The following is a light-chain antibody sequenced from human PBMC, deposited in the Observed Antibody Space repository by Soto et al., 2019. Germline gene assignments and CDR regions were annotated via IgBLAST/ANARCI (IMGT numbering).Light chain of an antibody. CDR3: QQRSNWPPIT. J-gene: IGKJ5*01. Sequence: EIVWPHSPPPLSWSPGERPPLSSRASRSVAASLAWYHQKPGQAPRLLIYDASNRATGIPARFSGSGSGTDFTLTISSLEPEDFAVYYCQQRSNWPPITFGQGTRLEIK. CDR1: RSVAAS. CDR2: DAS. V-gene: IGKV3-11*01.